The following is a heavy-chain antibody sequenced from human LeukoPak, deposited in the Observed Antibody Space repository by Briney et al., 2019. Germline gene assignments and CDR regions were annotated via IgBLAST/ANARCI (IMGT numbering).Heavy chain of an antibody. CDR1: GFTFNSYE. J-gene: IGHJ4*02. D-gene: IGHD3-16*02. V-gene: IGHV3-48*03. CDR2: ISSSGSTI. CDR3: ARDSSDDYVWGSYRWGPPDDY. Sequence: GGSLRLSCAASGFTFNSYEMNWVRQAPGKGLEWVSYISSSGSTIYYADSVKGRFTISRDNAKNSLYLQMNSLRAEDTAVYYCARDSSDDYVWGSYRWGPPDDYWGQGTLVTVSS.